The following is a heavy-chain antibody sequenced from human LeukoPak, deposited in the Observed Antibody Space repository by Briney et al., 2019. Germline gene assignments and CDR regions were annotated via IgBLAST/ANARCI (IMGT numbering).Heavy chain of an antibody. Sequence: GASVKVSCKASGYTFTSYGISWVRQAPGQGLEWMGWISAYNGNTNYAQKLQGRVTITTDTSTSTAYMELRSLRSDDTAVYYCARARYSSSWYPPFNYYYYYMDVWGKGTTVTISS. J-gene: IGHJ6*03. D-gene: IGHD6-13*01. CDR2: ISAYNGNT. V-gene: IGHV1-18*01. CDR1: GYTFTSYG. CDR3: ARARYSSSWYPPFNYYYYYMDV.